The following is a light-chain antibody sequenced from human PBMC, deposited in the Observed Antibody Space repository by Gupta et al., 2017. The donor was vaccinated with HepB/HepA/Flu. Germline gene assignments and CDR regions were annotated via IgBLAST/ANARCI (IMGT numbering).Light chain of an antibody. CDR2: KVS. J-gene: IGKJ1*01. Sequence: DALLTQSPASLPVTLGQPASISCRSSQSLVFADGRIYLDWFQQRPGQPPRRLIYKVSNRDSGVPDRFSGSGSGTDFTLKISRVEAEDVGIYYCMQGSGWPWTFGQGTKVEI. V-gene: IGKV2-30*01. CDR1: QSLVFADGRIY. CDR3: MQGSGWPWT.